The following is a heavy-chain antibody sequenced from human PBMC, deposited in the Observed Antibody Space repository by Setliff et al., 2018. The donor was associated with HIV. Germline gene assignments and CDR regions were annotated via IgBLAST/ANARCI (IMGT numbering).Heavy chain of an antibody. J-gene: IGHJ6*03. V-gene: IGHV4-34*01. Sequence: SETLSLTCAVYGGSFSGYYWSWIRQPPGKGLEWIGEINHSGSTNYNPSLKSRVTISVDTSKNQFSLKLSSVTAADTAVYYCARSGDYYYMDVWGKGTTVTVS. CDR3: ARSGDYYYMDV. CDR1: GGSFSGYY. D-gene: IGHD3-10*01. CDR2: INHSGST.